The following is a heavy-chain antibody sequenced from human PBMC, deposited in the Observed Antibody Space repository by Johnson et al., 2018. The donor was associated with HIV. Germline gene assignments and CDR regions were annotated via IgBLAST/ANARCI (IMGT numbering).Heavy chain of an antibody. J-gene: IGHJ3*02. CDR1: GFTVSSNY. CDR2: NYGGGRT. D-gene: IGHD3-10*01. V-gene: IGHV3-53*01. CDR3: ARHFRGGDRGAFDI. Sequence: VQLVESGGGLLQPGGSLRLSCAASGFTVSSNYMTWVRQAPGKGLEWVADNYGGGRTYYADSVKGRFTISRDNAKNSLYVQMNSLRAEDTALDYCARHFRGGDRGAFDIWGQGIMVTVSS.